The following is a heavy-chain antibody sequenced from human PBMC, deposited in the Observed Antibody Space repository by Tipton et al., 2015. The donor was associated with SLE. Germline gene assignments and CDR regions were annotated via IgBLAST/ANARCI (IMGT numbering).Heavy chain of an antibody. CDR2: IYYSGST. Sequence: TLSLTCTVSGGSISSYYWSWIRQPPGKGLEWIGYIYYSGSTNYNPSLKSRVTISVDTSKNQFSLKLSSVTAADTAVYYCAGGPTYYYDSSGYSRRLYNWFGPWGQGTLVTVSS. V-gene: IGHV4-59*01. J-gene: IGHJ5*02. CDR1: GGSISSYY. D-gene: IGHD3-22*01. CDR3: AGGPTYYYDSSGYSRRLYNWFGP.